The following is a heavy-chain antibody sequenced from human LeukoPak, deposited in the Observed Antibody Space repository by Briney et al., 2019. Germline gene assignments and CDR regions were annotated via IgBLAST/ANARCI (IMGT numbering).Heavy chain of an antibody. Sequence: SETLSLTCTVSGGSINSGNDYWNWIRQPAGKGLEWIGRIYTNGGIMYNPSLKSRVAISMDTSKNQFSLDLNSVTAADTAMYYCAREGAGYYWGQGTLVTVSS. J-gene: IGHJ4*02. CDR2: IYTNGGI. CDR1: GGSINSGNDY. D-gene: IGHD1-26*01. CDR3: AREGAGYY. V-gene: IGHV4-61*02.